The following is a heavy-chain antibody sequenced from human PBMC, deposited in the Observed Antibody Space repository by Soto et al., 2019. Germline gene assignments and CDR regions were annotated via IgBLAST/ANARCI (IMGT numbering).Heavy chain of an antibody. V-gene: IGHV1-2*02. CDR2: INAHSGGT. D-gene: IGHD5-18*01. J-gene: IGHJ5*02. CDR3: AKDLTRQLSYWLDP. Sequence: GSSVKVSCKASGFSFTCYYIHWLRQAPGQGLEWMGWINAHSGGTEYAQKLQGRVTLTRDTSISTAYMTLSSLRSDDTAIYYCAKDLTRQLSYWLDPWGQGTQDGVSS. CDR1: GFSFTCYY.